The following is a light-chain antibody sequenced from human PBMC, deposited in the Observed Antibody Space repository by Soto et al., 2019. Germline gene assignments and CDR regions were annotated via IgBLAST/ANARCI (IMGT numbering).Light chain of an antibody. CDR3: QQYGSSPST. J-gene: IGKJ3*01. CDR2: GAT. CDR1: QSVSSNC. V-gene: IGKV3-20*01. Sequence: EIVLTQSPGTLSLSPGERATLSCRASQSVSSNCLAWYQQKPGQAPRLLIYGATSRATGIPDRFSGSGSGTDFTLTISRLEPEDFAVFYCQQYGSSPSTFGPGTKVDFK.